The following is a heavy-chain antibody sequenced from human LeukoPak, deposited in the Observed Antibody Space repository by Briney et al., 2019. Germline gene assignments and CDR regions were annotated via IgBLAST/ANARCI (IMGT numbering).Heavy chain of an antibody. D-gene: IGHD1-14*01. CDR1: GGTFSSYA. CDR3: ARGSISEPPLFDY. V-gene: IGHV1-69*05. CDR2: IIPIFGTA. Sequence: SVRVSCKASGGTFSSYAISWGPQAPGQGLEWMGGIIPIFGTANYEQNFQGRVTITTDESTSTAYMELSSLRSEDTAVYYCARGSISEPPLFDYWGQGTLVTVSS. J-gene: IGHJ4*02.